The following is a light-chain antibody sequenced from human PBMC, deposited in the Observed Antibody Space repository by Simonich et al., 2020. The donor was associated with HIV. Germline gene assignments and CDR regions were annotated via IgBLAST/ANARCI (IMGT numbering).Light chain of an antibody. CDR1: QGISNS. Sequence: DIQMTQSPSSLSASVGDRVTITSRASQGISNSLAWYQPKPGKAPKLLLYAASRLESRVPSRFSGSGSGTDYTLTISSLQPEDFATYYCQQYYYTPLFTFGPGTKVDIK. CDR3: QQYYYTPLFT. V-gene: IGKV1-NL1*01. J-gene: IGKJ3*01. CDR2: AAS.